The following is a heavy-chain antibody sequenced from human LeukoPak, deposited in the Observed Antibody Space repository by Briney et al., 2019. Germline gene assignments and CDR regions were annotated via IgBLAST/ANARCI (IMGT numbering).Heavy chain of an antibody. Sequence: PSETLSLTCTVSGGSISSSSYYWGWIRQPPGKGLEWIGTIYYSGSTYYNPSLKSRVTISVDTSKNQFSLKLSSVTPADTAVYYCARQGSGNYLSPVNYWGQGTLVTVSS. J-gene: IGHJ4*02. CDR2: IYYSGST. CDR3: ARQGSGNYLSPVNY. V-gene: IGHV4-39*01. D-gene: IGHD1-26*01. CDR1: GGSISSSSYY.